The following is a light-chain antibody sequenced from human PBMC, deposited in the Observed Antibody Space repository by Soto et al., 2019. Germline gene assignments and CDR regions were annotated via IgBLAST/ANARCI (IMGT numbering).Light chain of an antibody. V-gene: IGLV2-14*03. CDR3: SSYPSRATLG. CDR1: SNDVGGYDY. J-gene: IGLJ7*01. Sequence: QSALTQPASVSGSPGQSITISCTGTSNDVGGYDYVTWYQHHPGKAPKLMIYDVSNRPSGISDRFSASKSGNTASLTISGVQAEDEAHYYCSSYPSRATLGFGGGTQLTVL. CDR2: DVS.